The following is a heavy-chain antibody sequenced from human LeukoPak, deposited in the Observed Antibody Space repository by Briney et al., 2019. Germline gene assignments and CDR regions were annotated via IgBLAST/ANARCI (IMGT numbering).Heavy chain of an antibody. D-gene: IGHD6-6*01. V-gene: IGHV1-69*05. J-gene: IGHJ6*03. CDR1: RGTFSSYA. CDR2: IIPIVGTA. Sequence: ASVKVSCKASRGTFSSYAISWVRQAPGQGLEWMGRIIPIVGTANYAQKFQGRVTITTDESTSTAYMELSSLRSEDTAVYYCASIGGLAARSYYYYMDVWGKGTTVTVSS. CDR3: ASIGGLAARSYYYYMDV.